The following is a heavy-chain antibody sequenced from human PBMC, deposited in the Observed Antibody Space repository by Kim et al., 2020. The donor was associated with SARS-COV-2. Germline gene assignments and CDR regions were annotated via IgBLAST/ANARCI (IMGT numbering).Heavy chain of an antibody. CDR3: AKCTVTDDYYGSDV. CDR2: ISGRSDDI. Sequence: GGSLRLSCAASGFTFSNYTMNWVRQAPGKGLEWVSGISGRSDDIYYRDSVKGRFTISRDNSKNTLYLQMNSLRAEDTAVYYCAKCTVTDDYYGSDVWGQGTTVTVSS. J-gene: IGHJ6*02. D-gene: IGHD4-17*01. V-gene: IGHV3-23*01. CDR1: GFTFSNYT.